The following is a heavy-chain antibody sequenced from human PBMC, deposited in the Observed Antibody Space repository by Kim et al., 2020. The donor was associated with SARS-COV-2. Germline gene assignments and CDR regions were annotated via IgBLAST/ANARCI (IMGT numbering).Heavy chain of an antibody. CDR2: T. D-gene: IGHD3-10*01. V-gene: IGHV3-15*01. J-gene: IGHJ5*02. Sequence: TDDPAPVKGRFTISSDESKNPLYLQMNSLKTEDTAGYYCTTRRGENPFDPWGQGTLVTVSS. CDR3: TTRRGENPFDP.